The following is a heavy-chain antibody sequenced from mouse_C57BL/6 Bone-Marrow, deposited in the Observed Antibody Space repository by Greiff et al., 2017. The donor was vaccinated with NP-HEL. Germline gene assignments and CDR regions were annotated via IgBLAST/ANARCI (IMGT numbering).Heavy chain of an antibody. D-gene: IGHD1-1*01. V-gene: IGHV1-55*01. CDR3: ARRGLLRSLYWYFDV. Sequence: QVQLKQPGAELVKPGASVKMSCKASGYTFTSYWITWVKQRPGQGLEWIGDIYPGSGSTNYNEKFKSKATLTVDTSSSTAYMQLSSLTSEDSAVYYCARRGLLRSLYWYFDVWGTGTTVTVSS. CDR1: GYTFTSYW. CDR2: IYPGSGST. J-gene: IGHJ1*03.